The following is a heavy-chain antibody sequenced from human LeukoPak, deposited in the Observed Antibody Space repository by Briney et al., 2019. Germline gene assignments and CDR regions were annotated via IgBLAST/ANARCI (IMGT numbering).Heavy chain of an antibody. CDR1: GGSISSNNYY. CDR2: IYYSGSV. D-gene: IGHD2-21*01. Sequence: PSETLSLTCTVSGGSISSNNYYWGWIRQPPGTGLEWIGSIYYSGSVYYNPSLKSRVTISVDTSKNQFSLKLSSVTAADTAVYYCARIDFYCYMDVWGKGTTVTVSS. V-gene: IGHV4-39*07. CDR3: ARIDFYCYMDV. J-gene: IGHJ6*03.